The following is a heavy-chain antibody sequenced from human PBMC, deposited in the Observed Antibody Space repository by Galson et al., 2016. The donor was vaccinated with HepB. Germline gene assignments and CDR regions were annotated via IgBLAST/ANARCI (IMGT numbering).Heavy chain of an antibody. CDR3: VKEGYQELSDGAFDI. CDR1: GFTFSSYS. Sequence: SLRFSCAASGFTFSSYSMHWVRQAPGKGLEYVSGINSNGGRTYYTDPVKGRFTLSRDNSKNTVYLQMSSLRIEDTAVYFCVKEGYQELSDGAFDIWGQGTMVTVSS. J-gene: IGHJ3*02. CDR2: INSNGGRT. V-gene: IGHV3-64D*06. D-gene: IGHD2-2*01.